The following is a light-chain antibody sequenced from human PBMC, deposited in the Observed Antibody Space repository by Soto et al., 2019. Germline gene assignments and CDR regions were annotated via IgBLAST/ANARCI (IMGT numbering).Light chain of an antibody. CDR2: DVN. V-gene: IGLV2-14*01. CDR3: SSDTSISTVV. CDR1: SSDVGGYNY. Sequence: QSALTQPASVSGSPGQSITISCTGTSSDVGGYNYVSWFQQYPGKAPKLTIYDVNNRPSGVSSRFSGSKSGNTASLTISGLQAEDESDYYCSSDTSISTVVFGGGTKLTVL. J-gene: IGLJ2*01.